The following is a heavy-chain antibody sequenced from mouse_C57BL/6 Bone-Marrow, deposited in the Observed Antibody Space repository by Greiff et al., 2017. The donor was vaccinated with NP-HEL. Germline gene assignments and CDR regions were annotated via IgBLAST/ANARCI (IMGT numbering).Heavy chain of an antibody. CDR3: ARDYGSSLFAY. Sequence: QVQLQQSGPELVKPGASVKISCKASGYAFSSSWMNWVKQRPGKGLEWIGRIYPGDGDTNYNGKFKGKATLTADKSSSTAYMQLSSLTSEDSAVYFCARDYGSSLFAYWGKGTLVTVSA. V-gene: IGHV1-82*01. CDR2: IYPGDGDT. CDR1: GYAFSSSW. J-gene: IGHJ3*01. D-gene: IGHD1-1*01.